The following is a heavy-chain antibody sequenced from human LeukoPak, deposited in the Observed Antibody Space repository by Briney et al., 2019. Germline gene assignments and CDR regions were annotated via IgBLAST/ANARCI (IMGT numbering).Heavy chain of an antibody. CDR1: GFTFSSYW. Sequence: GGSLRLSCAASGFTFSSYWMHWVRQAPGKGLLWVSAISGSGGSTFYADSVKGRFTISRDNSKNTLYLQMNSLRAGDTAVYYCAKDPTYCTGGVCYHAAFDYWGQGTLVTVSS. CDR3: AKDPTYCTGGVCYHAAFDY. V-gene: IGHV3-23*01. J-gene: IGHJ4*02. D-gene: IGHD2-8*02. CDR2: ISGSGGST.